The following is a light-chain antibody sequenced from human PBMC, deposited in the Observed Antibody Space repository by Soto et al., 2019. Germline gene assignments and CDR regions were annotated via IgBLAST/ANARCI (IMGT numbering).Light chain of an antibody. J-gene: IGKJ2*01. CDR3: QQYNNWPPYT. CDR1: QSVSSN. Sequence: EIVMTQSPATLSVSPGERATLSCRASQSVSSNLAWYPQKPGQAPRLLIYGASTRATAIPARFSGSGSGTECTLTISSLQSEDFAVYYCQQYNNWPPYTFGQGTKLEIK. V-gene: IGKV3-15*01. CDR2: GAS.